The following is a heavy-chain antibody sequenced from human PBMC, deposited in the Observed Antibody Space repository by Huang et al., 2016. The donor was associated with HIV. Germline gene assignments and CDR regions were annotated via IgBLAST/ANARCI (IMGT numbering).Heavy chain of an antibody. V-gene: IGHV4-61*09. CDR1: GGSISSGSYY. CDR3: ARAREYYYDAAFDY. D-gene: IGHD3-22*01. CDR2: IYISGRT. Sequence: QVQLQESGPGLVKPSQTLSLTCTVSGGSISSGSYYWSWIRQPAGKGLEWIGHIYISGRTNHNPSLKSRFTISVDTSKNQFSLKLSSVTAADTAVYYCARAREYYYDAAFDYWGQGTLVTVSS. J-gene: IGHJ4*02.